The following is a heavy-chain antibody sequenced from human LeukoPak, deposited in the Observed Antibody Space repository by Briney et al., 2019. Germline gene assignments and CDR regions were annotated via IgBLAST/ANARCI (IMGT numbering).Heavy chain of an antibody. D-gene: IGHD2-21*01. CDR2: IYNSGST. CDR3: ARVERLWSSPFDY. J-gene: IGHJ4*02. Sequence: PSETLSLTCTVSGGSISSSSYYWGWIRQPPGKGLEWIGSIYNSGSTYYNPSLKSRVTISVDKSKNQFSLKLSSVTAADTAVYYCARVERLWSSPFDYWGQGTLVTVSS. V-gene: IGHV4-39*07. CDR1: GGSISSSSYY.